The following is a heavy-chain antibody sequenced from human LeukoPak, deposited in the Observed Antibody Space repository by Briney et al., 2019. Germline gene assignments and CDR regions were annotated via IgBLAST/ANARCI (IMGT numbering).Heavy chain of an antibody. CDR1: GGSFSGYY. J-gene: IGHJ4*02. V-gene: IGHV4-34*01. Sequence: PSETLSLTCAVYGGSFSGYYWSWIRQPPGKGLEWIGEINHSGSTNYNPSLKSRVTISVDTSKNQFSLKLSSVTAADTAVYYCARAQYSYGYSDYWGQGTLVTVSS. CDR2: INHSGST. CDR3: ARAQYSYGYSDY. D-gene: IGHD5-18*01.